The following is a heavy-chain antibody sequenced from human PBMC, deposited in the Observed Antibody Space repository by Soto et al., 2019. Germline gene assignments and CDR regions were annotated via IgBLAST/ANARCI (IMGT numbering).Heavy chain of an antibody. V-gene: IGHV3-23*01. D-gene: IGHD1-26*01. CDR2: ISVSGGGT. Sequence: EVQLLESGGGLVQPGGSLRLSCAASAFTFNTYAMGWVRQAPGKGLEWVSAISVSGGGTYYADSVKGRFTISRDTSKNTLYLQMNSLRADDTAVYYRAKSGGASPYYFDYWGRGTLVTVSS. CDR3: AKSGGASPYYFDY. CDR1: AFTFNTYA. J-gene: IGHJ4*02.